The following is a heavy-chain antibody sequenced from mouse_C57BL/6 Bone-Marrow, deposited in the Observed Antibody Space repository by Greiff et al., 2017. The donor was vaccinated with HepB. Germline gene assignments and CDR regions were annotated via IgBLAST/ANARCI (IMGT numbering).Heavy chain of an antibody. D-gene: IGHD1-1*01. J-gene: IGHJ2*01. CDR3: ARRFYYGSRCDD. Sequence: VQLQQPGAELVKPGASVKMSCKASGYTFTSYWITWVKQRPGQGLEWIGDIYPGSGSTNYNEKFKSKATLTVDTSSSTAYMQLSSLTSEDSAVYYCARRFYYGSRCDDWGQGTTLTVSS. CDR2: IYPGSGST. V-gene: IGHV1-55*01. CDR1: GYTFTSYW.